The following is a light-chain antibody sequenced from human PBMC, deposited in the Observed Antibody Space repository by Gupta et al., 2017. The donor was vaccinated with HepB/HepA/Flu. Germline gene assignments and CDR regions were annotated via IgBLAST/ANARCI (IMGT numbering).Light chain of an antibody. J-gene: IGLJ1*01. V-gene: IGLV2-14*03. CDR3: RSHKSSSTPLV. Sequence: QSALTQPASVSVSPGQSITISCTGTSSDVGGYNYVSWYQQHPGKAPKLMMYDVSNRPSGVPNRVSGSKSGNTASLTISGLQAEDEAEYYCRSHKSSSTPLVFGTGTKLTVL. CDR1: SSDVGGYNY. CDR2: DVS.